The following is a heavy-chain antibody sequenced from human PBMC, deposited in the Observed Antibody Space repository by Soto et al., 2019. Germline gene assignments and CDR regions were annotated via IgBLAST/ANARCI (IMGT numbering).Heavy chain of an antibody. D-gene: IGHD3-9*01. Sequence: SETLSLTCTVSGGSSSSGGYYWIWIRQHPGKVLEWIGYIYYSGSTYYNPSLKSRVTISVDTSKNQFSLKLSSVTAADTAVYYCARAGEIYDILTGYYTGGAFDIWGQGTMVTVSS. J-gene: IGHJ3*02. CDR3: ARAGEIYDILTGYYTGGAFDI. CDR1: GGSSSSGGYY. V-gene: IGHV4-31*03. CDR2: IYYSGST.